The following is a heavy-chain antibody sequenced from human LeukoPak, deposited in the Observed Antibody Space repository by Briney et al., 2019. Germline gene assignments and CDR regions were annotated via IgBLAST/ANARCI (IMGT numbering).Heavy chain of an antibody. V-gene: IGHV3-23*01. J-gene: IGHJ4*02. CDR2: ISGSGGST. CDR1: GFTFSSYA. D-gene: IGHD4-17*01. Sequence: GGSLRLSCAASGFTFSSYAMSWVRQAPGKGLEWVSAISGSGGSTYSADSVKGQFTISRDNSKNSLYLQMNSLRAEDTAVYYCAKFRGVTTVTQYFDYWGQGTLVTVSS. CDR3: AKFRGVTTVTQYFDY.